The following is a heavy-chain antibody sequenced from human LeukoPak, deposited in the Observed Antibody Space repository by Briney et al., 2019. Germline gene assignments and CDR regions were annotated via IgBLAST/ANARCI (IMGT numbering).Heavy chain of an antibody. D-gene: IGHD2/OR15-2a*01. CDR3: AGGAGGLYGYFEY. V-gene: IGHV4-59*01. CDR2: IYYSGST. Sequence: SETLSLTCTVSGGSISSYYWSWIRQPPGKGLEWIGYIYYSGSTNYNPSLKSRVTISVDTSKNQFSLKLSSVTAADTALYYCAGGAGGLYGYFEYWGQGTLVTVSS. J-gene: IGHJ4*02. CDR1: GGSISSYY.